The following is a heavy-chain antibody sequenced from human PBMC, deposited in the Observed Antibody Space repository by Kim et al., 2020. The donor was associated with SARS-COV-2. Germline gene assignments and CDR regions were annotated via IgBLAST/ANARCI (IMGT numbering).Heavy chain of an antibody. J-gene: IGHJ6*02. V-gene: IGHV3-23*01. CDR2: RT. D-gene: IGHD3-10*01. Sequence: RTFYADSVKGRFTISRDNYKRMLYLQMNNVRAEDTAVYYCAKFRARMDVWGQGTTVTVSS. CDR3: AKFRARMDV.